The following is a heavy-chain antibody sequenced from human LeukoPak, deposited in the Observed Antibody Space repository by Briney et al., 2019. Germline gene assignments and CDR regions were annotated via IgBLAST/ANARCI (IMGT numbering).Heavy chain of an antibody. J-gene: IGHJ4*02. Sequence: ASVQVSCQASGYTFTDYYMHWVRQAPGQGLEWMGWINPISGGTNSAQRFQGRVTMTRDTSITTAHMELSRLRSDDTAVYYCARVNSAYENSDYYYVGWGQGTLVTVSS. CDR1: GYTFTDYY. CDR2: INPISGGT. CDR3: ARVNSAYENSDYYYVG. D-gene: IGHD3-22*01. V-gene: IGHV1-2*02.